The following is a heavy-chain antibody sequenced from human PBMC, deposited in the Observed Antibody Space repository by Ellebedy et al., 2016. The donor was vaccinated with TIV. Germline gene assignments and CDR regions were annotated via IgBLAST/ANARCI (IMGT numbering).Heavy chain of an antibody. CDR1: GFTFSSYA. D-gene: IGHD2-2*02. CDR2: ISGSGGST. J-gene: IGHJ4*02. CDR3: AKDSIRCSSTSCYTNYFDY. V-gene: IGHV3-23*01. Sequence: GESLKISCAASGFTFSSYAMSWVRQAPGKGLEWVSAISGSGGSTYYADSVKGRFTISRDNSKNTLYLQMNSLRAEDTAVYYCAKDSIRCSSTSCYTNYFDYWGQGTLVTVSS.